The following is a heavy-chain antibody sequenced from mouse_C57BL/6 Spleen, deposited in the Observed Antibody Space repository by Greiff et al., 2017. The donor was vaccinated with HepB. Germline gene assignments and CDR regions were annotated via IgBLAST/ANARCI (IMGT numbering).Heavy chain of an antibody. J-gene: IGHJ2*01. D-gene: IGHD5-5*01. V-gene: IGHV1-52*01. CDR2: IDPSDSET. CDR1: GYTFTSYW. CDR3: ARAAYLRYFDY. Sequence: QVQLQQPGAELVRPGSSVKLSCKASGYTFTSYWMHWVKQRPIQGLEWIGNIDPSDSETHYNQKFKDKATLTVDKSSSTAYMQLSSLTSEDSAVYYCARAAYLRYFDYWGQGTTLTVSS.